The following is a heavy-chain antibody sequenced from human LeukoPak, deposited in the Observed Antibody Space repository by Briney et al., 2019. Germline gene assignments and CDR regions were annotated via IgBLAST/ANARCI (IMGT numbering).Heavy chain of an antibody. Sequence: GGSLRLSCAASGFTFSSYSMNWVRQAPGKGLVWVSYISSSSSTIYYADSVKGRFTISRDNAKNSLYLQMNSLRDEDTAVYYCARENTMIVVVTSYYYYGMDVWGQGTTVTVSS. CDR3: ARENTMIVVVTSYYYYGMDV. D-gene: IGHD3-22*01. CDR2: ISSSSSTI. V-gene: IGHV3-48*02. J-gene: IGHJ6*02. CDR1: GFTFSSYS.